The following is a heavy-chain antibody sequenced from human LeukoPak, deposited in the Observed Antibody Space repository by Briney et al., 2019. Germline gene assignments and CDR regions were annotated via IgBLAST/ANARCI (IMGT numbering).Heavy chain of an antibody. D-gene: IGHD7-27*01. CDR2: IYYSGST. J-gene: IGHJ4*02. CDR1: GGSISSYY. V-gene: IGHV4-59*08. Sequence: SETLSLTCTVSGGSISSYYWSWIRQPPGKGLEWIGYIYYSGSTNYNPSLKSRVTISVDTSKNQFSLKLSSVTAADTAVYYCARPDDLGSYYDYWGQGTLVTVSS. CDR3: ARPDDLGSYYDY.